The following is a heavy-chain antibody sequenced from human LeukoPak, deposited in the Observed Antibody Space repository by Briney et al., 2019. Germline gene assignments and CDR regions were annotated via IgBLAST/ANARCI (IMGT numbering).Heavy chain of an antibody. CDR2: MSSSDDGR. CDR3: AKAPVTSCRGAFCYPFDY. D-gene: IGHD2-15*01. J-gene: IGHJ4*02. Sequence: PGGSLRLSCATSGFSFSSYARSWVRQAPGKGLEWVSAMSSSDDGRYYAASVRGRFTISRDTSRSTLYLQMNSLSAEDAAVYYCAKAPVTSCRGAFCYPFDYWGQGTLVTVSS. V-gene: IGHV3-23*01. CDR1: GFSFSSYA.